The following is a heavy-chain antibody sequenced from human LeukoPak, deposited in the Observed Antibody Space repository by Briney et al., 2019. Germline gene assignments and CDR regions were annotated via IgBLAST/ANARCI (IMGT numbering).Heavy chain of an antibody. Sequence: SETLSLTCTVSGGSISSSSYYWGWIRQPPGKGLEWIGSIYYSGSTYYNPSLKSRVTISVDTSKNQFSLKLSSVTAADTAVYYCASQKGYSYGRADYWGQGTLVTVSS. CDR2: IYYSGST. CDR3: ASQKGYSYGRADY. J-gene: IGHJ4*02. V-gene: IGHV4-39*07. D-gene: IGHD5-18*01. CDR1: GGSISSSSYY.